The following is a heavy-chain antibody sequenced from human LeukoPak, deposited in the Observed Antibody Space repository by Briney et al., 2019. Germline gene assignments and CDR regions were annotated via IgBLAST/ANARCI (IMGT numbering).Heavy chain of an antibody. J-gene: IGHJ4*02. D-gene: IGHD6-19*01. V-gene: IGHV4-59*01. CDR3: ASRSIAVAPYYFDY. CDR1: GGSISSYY. CDR2: IYYSGST. Sequence: PSETLSLTCTVSGGSISSYYWSWIRQPPGKGLEWIGYIYYSGSTNYNPSLKSRVTISVDTSKNQFSLKLSSVTAADTAVYYCASRSIAVAPYYFDYWGQGTLVTVSS.